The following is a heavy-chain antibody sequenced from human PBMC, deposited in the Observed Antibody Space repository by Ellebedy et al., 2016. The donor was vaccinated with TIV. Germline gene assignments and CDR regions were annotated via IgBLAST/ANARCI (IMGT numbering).Heavy chain of an antibody. V-gene: IGHV4-59*01. D-gene: IGHD5-18*01. CDR2: ISYSGST. J-gene: IGHJ4*02. Sequence: MPSETLSLTCTVSGGSISPYYWSWIRQPPGKGLEWIGYISYSGSTNYNPSLKSRVTISVDTSKNQFSLRLSSVTAADTAVYYCARVDTAMVIFDYWGQGTLVTVSS. CDR3: ARVDTAMVIFDY. CDR1: GGSISPYY.